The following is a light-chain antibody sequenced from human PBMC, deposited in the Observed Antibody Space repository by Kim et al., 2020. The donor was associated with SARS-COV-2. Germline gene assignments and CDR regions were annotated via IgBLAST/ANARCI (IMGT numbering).Light chain of an antibody. Sequence: ALAQTVKITGQGERLRTYFASWYQQKPGQAPLLVIYGKNDRPSGIPDRFSGSRSENTASLTITGAQAEDEGDYYCNSRDSSGNQHVFGPGTKVTVL. CDR1: RLRTYF. J-gene: IGLJ1*01. CDR2: GKN. CDR3: NSRDSSGNQHV. V-gene: IGLV3-19*01.